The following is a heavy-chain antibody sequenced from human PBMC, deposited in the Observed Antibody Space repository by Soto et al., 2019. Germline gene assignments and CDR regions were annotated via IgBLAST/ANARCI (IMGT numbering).Heavy chain of an antibody. D-gene: IGHD6-13*01. J-gene: IGHJ6*02. V-gene: IGHV3-30*18. CDR2: VSYDGNHK. Sequence: QVQLVESGGGVIQPGTSLSLSCGSSGFTFRSFGITWVRQAQGKGLGWVAVVSYDGNHKYYADSVKGRFTVSRDNAKNMLYLQMNSLRGEDTAVYYCAKDVGQQLVLNYGMDVWGQGTTVTVSS. CDR3: AKDVGQQLVLNYGMDV. CDR1: GFTFRSFG.